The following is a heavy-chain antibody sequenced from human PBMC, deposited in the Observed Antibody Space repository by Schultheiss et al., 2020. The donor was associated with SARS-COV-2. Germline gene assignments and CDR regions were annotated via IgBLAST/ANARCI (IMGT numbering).Heavy chain of an antibody. J-gene: IGHJ4*02. CDR1: GFTFSSYG. CDR3: ARDRQWLVIDY. V-gene: IGHV3-33*01. Sequence: GGSLRLSCAASGFTFSSYGMHWVRQAPGKGLEWLAVIWYDGSNKYYADSVKGRFTISRDNAKNSLYLQMNSLRAEDTAVYYCARDRQWLVIDYWGQGTLVTVSS. D-gene: IGHD6-19*01. CDR2: IWYDGSNK.